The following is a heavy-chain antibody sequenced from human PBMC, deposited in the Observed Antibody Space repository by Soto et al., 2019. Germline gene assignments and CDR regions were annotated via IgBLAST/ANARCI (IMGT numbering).Heavy chain of an antibody. CDR3: TRDRKWATFGVITQYGMDV. V-gene: IGHV3-30*03. D-gene: IGHD3-3*01. CDR2: ISSPRSNT. CDR1: GFSFTGYH. J-gene: IGHJ6*02. Sequence: GVRLRCSCVAAGFSFTGYHLYWVRQAPGKGLAYVSIISSPRSNTYSAPSVKGRFTMSRDTSHNTLYLQMNSLSLEDTAIHFCTRDRKWATFGVITQYGMDVWGQGTTVTAP.